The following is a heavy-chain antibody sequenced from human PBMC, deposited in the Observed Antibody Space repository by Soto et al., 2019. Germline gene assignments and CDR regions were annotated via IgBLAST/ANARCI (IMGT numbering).Heavy chain of an antibody. CDR3: ARSSSWSNWFDP. CDR1: GXSISSGYY. J-gene: IGHJ5*02. D-gene: IGHD6-13*01. CDR2: IYHSGST. Sequence: XTLSLPCAVSGXSISSGYYGGWIRQPPGKGLEWIGSIYHSGSTYYNPSLKSRVTISVDTSKNQFSLNMSSVTAADKAVYYCARSSSWSNWFDPWGQGTLVTVSS. V-gene: IGHV4-38-2*01.